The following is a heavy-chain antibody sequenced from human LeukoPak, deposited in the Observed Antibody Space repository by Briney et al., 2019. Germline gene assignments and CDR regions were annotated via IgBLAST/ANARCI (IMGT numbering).Heavy chain of an antibody. CDR3: ASVRRGFGESSKYYAYYYMGV. D-gene: IGHD3-10*01. V-gene: IGHV4-34*01. J-gene: IGHJ6*03. CDR2: INHSGST. CDR1: GGSFSGYY. Sequence: PSETLSLTCAVYGGSFSGYYWSWIRQPPGKGREWIGEINHSGSTNYNPSLKSRVTISVDTSKNQFSLELISVTAADTAVYYCASVRRGFGESSKYYAYYYMGVWGKGTTVTISS.